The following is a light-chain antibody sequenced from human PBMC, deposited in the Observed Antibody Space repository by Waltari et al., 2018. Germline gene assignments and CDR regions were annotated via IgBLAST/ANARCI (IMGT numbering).Light chain of an antibody. Sequence: QSVLTQPPSASGTSGQTVTIPCSASSSNIGGRPPNWYQQFPRTAPKPLINTNNQRPSGVPDRFFGSRSGTSASLAISGLQSEDEADYYCAAWDDSLNAYVFATGTRVTVL. J-gene: IGLJ1*01. CDR2: TNN. CDR3: AAWDDSLNAYV. V-gene: IGLV1-44*01. CDR1: SSNIGGRP.